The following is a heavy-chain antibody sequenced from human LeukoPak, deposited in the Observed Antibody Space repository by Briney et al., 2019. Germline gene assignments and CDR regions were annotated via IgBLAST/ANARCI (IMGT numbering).Heavy chain of an antibody. D-gene: IGHD6-19*01. J-gene: IGHJ4*02. Sequence: GGSLRLSCAASGFTFSSYAMNWVRQALGKGLEWVTVISDSGGSTYYADSVKGRFTISRDNSKNTLYLQMNSLRAEDTAVYYCAKDLHLDRPGGIAVAGTHYWGQGTLVTVSS. V-gene: IGHV3-23*01. CDR3: AKDLHLDRPGGIAVAGTHY. CDR1: GFTFSSYA. CDR2: ISDSGGST.